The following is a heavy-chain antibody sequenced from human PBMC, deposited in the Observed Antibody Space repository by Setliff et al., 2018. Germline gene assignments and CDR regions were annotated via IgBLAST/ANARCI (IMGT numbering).Heavy chain of an antibody. J-gene: IGHJ6*01. CDR3: AKDSLEVVIALHGMDV. CDR1: GFTFSRYG. V-gene: IGHV3-30*02. D-gene: IGHD2-21*01. Sequence: LRLSCAASGFTFSRYGMYWVRQAPGKGLEWVAFIRYDGYNKYYADSVQGRFTISRDNSKNTLFLQMDSLRDDDKAVYYCAKDSLEVVIALHGMDVWGQGTTVTVSS. CDR2: IRYDGYNK.